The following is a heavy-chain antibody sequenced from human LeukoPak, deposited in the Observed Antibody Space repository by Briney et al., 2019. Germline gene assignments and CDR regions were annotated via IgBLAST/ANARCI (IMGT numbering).Heavy chain of an antibody. CDR2: IYHTGST. CDR1: GGSISSGLYS. D-gene: IGHD2-2*01. V-gene: IGHV4-30-2*01. Sequence: SQTLSVTCDVSGGSISSGLYSWSWIRQPLGKGLEWIGYIYHTGSTYYNPSLKSRVTISVDTSKNQFSLRLSSVTAADTAVYYCARLQYCSGTSCYWFDPWGQGTLVTVSS. J-gene: IGHJ5*02. CDR3: ARLQYCSGTSCYWFDP.